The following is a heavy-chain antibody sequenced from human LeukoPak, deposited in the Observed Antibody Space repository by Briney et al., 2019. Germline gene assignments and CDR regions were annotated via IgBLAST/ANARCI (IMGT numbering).Heavy chain of an antibody. V-gene: IGHV4-4*07. CDR2: IFTSRIT. Sequence: PSETLSLTCTVSGGSISIYYWNWIRQPAGKGLEWIGRIFTSRITNYNPSLKSRVTMSVDTSKNQFSLNLSSVTAAGTAVYYCARESSGTYYNPLGYMDVWGKGTTVTVSS. J-gene: IGHJ6*03. CDR1: GGSISIYY. CDR3: ARESSGTYYNPLGYMDV. D-gene: IGHD3-10*01.